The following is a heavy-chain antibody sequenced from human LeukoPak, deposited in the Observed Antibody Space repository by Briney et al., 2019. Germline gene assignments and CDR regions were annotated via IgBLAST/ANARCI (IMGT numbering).Heavy chain of an antibody. D-gene: IGHD2-21*02. CDR1: GFTLSSYS. CDR3: ARRSYCGGDCYGSDAFDI. CDR2: ISSSSTYL. J-gene: IGHJ3*02. V-gene: IGHV3-21*01. Sequence: PGGSLRLSCAASGFTLSSYSMNWVRQAPGKGLEWVSSISSSSTYLDYADSLKGRLTISRDNAKNSLYLQMNSLRAEDTAVYYCARRSYCGGDCYGSDAFDIWGQGTTVTVSS.